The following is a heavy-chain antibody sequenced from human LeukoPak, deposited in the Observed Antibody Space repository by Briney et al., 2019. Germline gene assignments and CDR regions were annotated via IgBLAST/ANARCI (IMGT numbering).Heavy chain of an antibody. Sequence: SETLSLTCTVSGGSVSSGSYYWSWIRQPPGTGLEWIGYTPYSGSTNYNPSLKSRVTISVDTSKNQFSLKLSSVTAADTAVYYCARDGRGGYYHADYWGQGTLVTVSS. CDR1: GGSVSSGSYY. J-gene: IGHJ4*02. CDR2: TPYSGST. D-gene: IGHD1-26*01. V-gene: IGHV4-61*01. CDR3: ARDGRGGYYHADY.